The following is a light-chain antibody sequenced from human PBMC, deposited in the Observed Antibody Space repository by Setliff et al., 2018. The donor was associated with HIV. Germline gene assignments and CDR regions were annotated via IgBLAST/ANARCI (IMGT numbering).Light chain of an antibody. Sequence: QSVLAQPASVSGSPGQSITISCTGTSSDVGRYNYVSWYQHHPGKAPKLIIYEVKNRPSGVSNRFSGSKSGNTASLTISGLQAEDEADYYCSSYAITNTLPFGTGTKVTVL. CDR2: EVK. J-gene: IGLJ1*01. CDR3: SSYAITNTLP. CDR1: SSDVGRYNY. V-gene: IGLV2-14*01.